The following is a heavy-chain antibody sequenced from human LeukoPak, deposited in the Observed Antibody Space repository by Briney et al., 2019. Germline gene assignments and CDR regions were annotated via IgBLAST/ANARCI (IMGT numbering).Heavy chain of an antibody. V-gene: IGHV1-2*02. CDR3: ARAGRDTAMVSYYFDY. J-gene: IGHJ4*02. D-gene: IGHD5-18*01. CDR2: INPNSGGT. Sequence: ASVKVSCKASGYTFTGYYMHWVRQAPGQGLEWMGWINPNSGGTNYAQKFQGRVTMTRDTSISTAYMELSRLRSDDTAVYYCARAGRDTAMVSYYFDYWGQGTLVTVSS. CDR1: GYTFTGYY.